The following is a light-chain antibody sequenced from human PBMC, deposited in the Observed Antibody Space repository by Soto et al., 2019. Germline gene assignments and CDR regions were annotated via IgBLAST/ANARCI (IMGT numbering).Light chain of an antibody. CDR2: DAS. CDR3: QQYNDWPPL. Sequence: ELVMTQSPAILSVSPGERATLSCRASQSVSTKSAWYQQKPGQAPRLLIYDASTRATGIPARFSGSGSGTEFTLTISSLQSEDVAVYSCQQYNDWPPLFGQGTKVDIK. J-gene: IGKJ1*01. CDR1: QSVSTK. V-gene: IGKV3-15*01.